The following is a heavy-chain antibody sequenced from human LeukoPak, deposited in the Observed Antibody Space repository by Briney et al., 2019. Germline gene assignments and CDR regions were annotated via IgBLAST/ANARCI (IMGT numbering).Heavy chain of an antibody. CDR2: TYYRSKWYN. CDR3: ARGVGSGWYGLKTPFDY. V-gene: IGHV6-1*01. CDR1: GDSVSSNSAA. Sequence: SQTLSLTCAISGDSVSSNSAAWNWIRQSPSRGLEWLGRTYYRSKWYNDYAVSVKSRITINPDTSKNQFSLQLNSVTPEDTAVYYCARGVGSGWYGLKTPFDYWGQGTLVTVFS. J-gene: IGHJ4*02. D-gene: IGHD6-19*01.